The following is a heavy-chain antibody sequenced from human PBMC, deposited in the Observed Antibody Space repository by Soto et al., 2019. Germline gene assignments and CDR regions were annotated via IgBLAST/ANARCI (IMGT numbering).Heavy chain of an antibody. J-gene: IGHJ6*02. CDR1: GYSFTSYG. CDR3: ARDLTIVPSTHPRMENYGMDA. V-gene: IGHV1-18*01. CDR2: ISPYNGQT. Sequence: QVQLVQSAGEVKKPGASVKVSCKASGYSFTSYGLSWVRRAPGQGLEWMGWISPYNGQTQFVERFQGRVTMTTDTATKTAYRDLRNLRSDDTAHYYCARDLTIVPSTHPRMENYGMDAWGQGTTVIVSS. D-gene: IGHD2-15*01.